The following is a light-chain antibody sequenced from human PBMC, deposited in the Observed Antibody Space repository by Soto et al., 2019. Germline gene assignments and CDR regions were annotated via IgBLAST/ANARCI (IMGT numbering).Light chain of an antibody. CDR1: QSASSY. CDR3: QQRSNWPPIT. V-gene: IGKV3-11*01. Sequence: EIVLTQSPATLSLSPGERATLSCRASQSASSYLAWYQQKPGQAPRLLIYDASNRATGIPARFSGSGSGTDFTLTIDNLEPEDFAIYYCQQRSNWPPITFGQGTRLEIK. J-gene: IGKJ5*01. CDR2: DAS.